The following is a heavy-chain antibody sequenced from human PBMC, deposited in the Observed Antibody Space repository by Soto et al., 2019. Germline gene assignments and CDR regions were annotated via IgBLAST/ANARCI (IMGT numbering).Heavy chain of an antibody. CDR3: AKRDYYDSATFSPLFES. CDR2: MTGDGHRT. V-gene: IGHV3-23*01. Sequence: EVQLLESGGGLVQPGGSLRLSCTASGFTFSGYAMSWVRQSPGKELEWVAAMTGDGHRTYYADSVEGGFTISRDNSKKTLFLQMNSLNTEDTAIYHSAKRDYYDSATFSPLFESWGQGVLVTVSS. J-gene: IGHJ4*02. D-gene: IGHD3-22*01. CDR1: GFTFSGYA.